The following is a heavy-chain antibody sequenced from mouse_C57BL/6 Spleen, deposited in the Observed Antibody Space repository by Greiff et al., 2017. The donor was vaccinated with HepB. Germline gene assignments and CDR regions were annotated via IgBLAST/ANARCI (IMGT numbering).Heavy chain of an antibody. D-gene: IGHD1-1*01. J-gene: IGHJ4*01. CDR3: ARGDTTVVGNWDRRAMDY. CDR1: GYTFTSYW. Sequence: QVQLQQPGAELVKPGASVKLSCKASGYTFTSYWMHWVKQRPGRGLEWIGRIDPNSGGTKYNEKFKSKATLTVDKPSSTAYMQLSSLTSEDSAVYYCARGDTTVVGNWDRRAMDYWGQGTSVTVSS. CDR2: IDPNSGGT. V-gene: IGHV1-72*01.